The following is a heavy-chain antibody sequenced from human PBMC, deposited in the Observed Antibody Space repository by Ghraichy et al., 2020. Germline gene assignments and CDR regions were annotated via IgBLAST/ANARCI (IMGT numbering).Heavy chain of an antibody. V-gene: IGHV3-30*04. CDR2: ISYDGSNK. D-gene: IGHD3-16*01. Sequence: GGSLRLSCAASGFTFSSYAMHWVRQAPGKGLEWVAVISYDGSNKYYADSVKGRFTISRDNSKNTLYLQMNSLRAEDTAVYYCARGSPAGPYDYVWGTPGDWGQGTLVTVSS. J-gene: IGHJ4*02. CDR3: ARGSPAGPYDYVWGTPGD. CDR1: GFTFSSYA.